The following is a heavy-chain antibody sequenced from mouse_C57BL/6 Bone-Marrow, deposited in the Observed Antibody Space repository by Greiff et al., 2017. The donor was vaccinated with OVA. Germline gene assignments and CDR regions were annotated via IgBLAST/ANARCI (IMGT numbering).Heavy chain of an antibody. D-gene: IGHD2-3*01. CDR1: GYTFTSYG. CDR3: ARGEFYDGYSAWFAY. CDR2: IYPRSGNT. V-gene: IGHV1-81*01. J-gene: IGHJ3*01. Sequence: VKLQESGAELARPGASVKLSCKASGYTFTSYGISWVKQRTGQGLEWIGEIYPRSGNTYYNEKFKGKATLTADKSSSTAYMELRSLTSEDSAVYFCARGEFYDGYSAWFAYWGQGTLVTVSA.